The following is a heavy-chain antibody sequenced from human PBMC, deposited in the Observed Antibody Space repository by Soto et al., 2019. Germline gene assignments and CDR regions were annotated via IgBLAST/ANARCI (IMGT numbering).Heavy chain of an antibody. CDR1: GYTFTSYY. V-gene: IGHV1-46*03. CDR2: INPSGGYT. D-gene: IGHD2-21*02. Sequence: ASVKVSCKASGYTFTSYYMNWVRQAPGQGLEWLGIINPSGGYTTYAQRFLGRVTMTSDTSTSTVHMELGSLTSEDTAVYYCARGGGIVVVTAMTDYWGQGTLVTVSS. J-gene: IGHJ4*02. CDR3: ARGGGIVVVTAMTDY.